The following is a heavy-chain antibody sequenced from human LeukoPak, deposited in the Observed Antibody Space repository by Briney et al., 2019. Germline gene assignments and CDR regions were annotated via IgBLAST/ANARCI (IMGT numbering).Heavy chain of an antibody. V-gene: IGHV3-30-3*01. J-gene: IGHJ3*02. CDR2: ISYDGSNK. Sequence: GGSLRLSCAASGFTFSSYAMHWVRQAPGKGLEWVAVISYDGSNKYYADSVKGRFTISRDNSKNTLYLQMNSLRAEDTAVYYCAREPQMYSSSQVGYPRYAFDIWGQGTMVTVSS. CDR1: GFTFSSYA. CDR3: AREPQMYSSSQVGYPRYAFDI. D-gene: IGHD6-13*01.